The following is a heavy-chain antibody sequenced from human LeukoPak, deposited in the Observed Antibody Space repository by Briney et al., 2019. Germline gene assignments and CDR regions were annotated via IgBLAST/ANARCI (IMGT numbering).Heavy chain of an antibody. CDR2: INPNSGGT. V-gene: IGHV1-2*02. Sequence: GASVKVSCKASGYTFTGYYMHWVRQAPGQGLEWMGWINPNSGGTNYAQKFQGRVTMTRDTSISTAYMELSRLRSDDTAVYYCARDGAIAAAGTTYFDYWGQGTLVTVSS. CDR3: ARDGAIAAAGTTYFDY. D-gene: IGHD6-13*01. J-gene: IGHJ4*02. CDR1: GYTFTGYY.